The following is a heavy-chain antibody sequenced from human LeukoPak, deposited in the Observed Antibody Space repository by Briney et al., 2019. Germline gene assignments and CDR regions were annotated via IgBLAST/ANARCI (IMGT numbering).Heavy chain of an antibody. CDR1: GYTFTGYY. Sequence: ASVKVSCKASGYTFTGYYIHWVRQAPGQGLEWMGWISAYNGNTNYAQKLQGRVTMTTDTSTSTAYMELRSLRSDDTAVYYCARDLSGLSAFEIWGQGTMVTVSS. CDR3: ARDLSGLSAFEI. CDR2: ISAYNGNT. V-gene: IGHV1-18*04. D-gene: IGHD5-12*01. J-gene: IGHJ3*02.